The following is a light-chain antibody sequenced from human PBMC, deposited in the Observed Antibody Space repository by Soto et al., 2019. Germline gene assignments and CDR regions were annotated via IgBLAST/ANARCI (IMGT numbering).Light chain of an antibody. CDR2: DAS. CDR1: QSVSSY. Sequence: DIVLTQSPGTLSLSPGERATLSCRASQSVSSYLAWYQHKPGQAPRLLIYDASTRATGIPARFSGSGSGTEFTLTISSLQSEDFAVYYCQQYNNWPRTFGQGTKVDIK. J-gene: IGKJ1*01. CDR3: QQYNNWPRT. V-gene: IGKV3-15*01.